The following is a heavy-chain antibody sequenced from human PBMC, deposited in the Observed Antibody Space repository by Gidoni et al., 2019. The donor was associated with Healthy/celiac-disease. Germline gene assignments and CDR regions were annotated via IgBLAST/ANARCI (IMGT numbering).Heavy chain of an antibody. CDR2: IYSGGST. CDR3: ASGYDSSGYYYGYFDY. CDR1: GFTVSSNY. J-gene: IGHJ4*02. V-gene: IGHV3-66*02. D-gene: IGHD3-22*01. Sequence: AASGFTVSSNYMSWVRQAPGKGLEWVSVIYSGGSTYYADSVKGRFTISRDNSKNTLYLQMNSLRAEDTAVYYCASGYDSSGYYYGYFDYWGQGTLVTVSS.